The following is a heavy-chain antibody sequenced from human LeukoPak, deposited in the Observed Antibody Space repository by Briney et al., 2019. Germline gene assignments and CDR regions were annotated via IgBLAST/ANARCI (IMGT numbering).Heavy chain of an antibody. CDR1: GFTFSSYG. J-gene: IGHJ4*02. CDR2: ISYDGRDK. Sequence: PGGSLRLSCAASGFTFSSYGMQWVRQAPGKGLEWVAIISYDGRDKFYEDSVKGRFTISRDNSKNTLYLQMNSLRAEDTAVYYCAKDERFGELGYFDYWGQGTLVTVSS. V-gene: IGHV3-30*18. D-gene: IGHD3-10*01. CDR3: AKDERFGELGYFDY.